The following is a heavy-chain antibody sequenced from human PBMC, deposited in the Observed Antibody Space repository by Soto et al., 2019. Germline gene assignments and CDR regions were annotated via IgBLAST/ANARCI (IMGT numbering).Heavy chain of an antibody. V-gene: IGHV4-59*01. D-gene: IGHD3-22*01. CDR1: GGSISSYY. CDR2: IYYSGST. Sequence: SETLSLTCTVSGGSISSYYWSWIRQPPGKGLEWIGYIYYSGSTNYNPSLKSRVTISVDTSKNQFSLKLSSVTAADTAVYYCARVKIRYYYDSSGPDAFDIWGQGTMVTVSS. J-gene: IGHJ3*02. CDR3: ARVKIRYYYDSSGPDAFDI.